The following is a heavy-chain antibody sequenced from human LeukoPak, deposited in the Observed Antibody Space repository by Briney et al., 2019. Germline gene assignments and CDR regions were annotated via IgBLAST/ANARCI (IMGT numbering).Heavy chain of an antibody. CDR2: ISSSGSTI. CDR1: GFTFSDYY. V-gene: IGHV3-11*04. Sequence: GGSLRLSCAASGFTFSDYYMSWIRQAPGKGLELVSYISSSGSTIYYADSVKGRFTISRDNAKNSLYLQMNSLRAEDTAVYYCAREVRDCSGGSCYHTDDYWGQGTLVTVSS. D-gene: IGHD2-15*01. J-gene: IGHJ4*02. CDR3: AREVRDCSGGSCYHTDDY.